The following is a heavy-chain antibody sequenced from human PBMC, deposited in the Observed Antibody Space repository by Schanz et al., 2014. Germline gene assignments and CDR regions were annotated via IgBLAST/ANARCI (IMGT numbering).Heavy chain of an antibody. J-gene: IGHJ4*02. CDR3: VRSPIVEGIWGYFFDS. CDR1: GFTFSRYW. CDR2: IDNTGGNT. Sequence: EVQLVESGGGLVQPGGSLRLSCAASGFTFSRYWMHWVRQAPGKGLVWVSRIDNTGGNTNYADSVRGRFTISRDDAKNTLYLQMNSLRAEDTSIYYCVRSPIVEGIWGYFFDSWGQGALVTVSS. V-gene: IGHV3-74*01. D-gene: IGHD3-22*01.